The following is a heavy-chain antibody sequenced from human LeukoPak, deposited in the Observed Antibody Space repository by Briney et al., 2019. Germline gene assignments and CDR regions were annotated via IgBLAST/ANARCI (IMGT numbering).Heavy chain of an antibody. V-gene: IGHV4-39*07. CDR3: ARDGRSVRGVPYRENWFDP. J-gene: IGHJ5*02. CDR2: IYHSGST. Sequence: SETLSLTCTVSGGSFSSSSYYWGWIRQPPGKGLEWIGEIYHSGSTNYNPSLKSRVTISVDKSKNQFSLKLSSVTAADTAVYYCARDGRSVRGVPYRENWFDPWAREPWSPSPQ. D-gene: IGHD3-10*01. CDR1: GGSFSSSSYY.